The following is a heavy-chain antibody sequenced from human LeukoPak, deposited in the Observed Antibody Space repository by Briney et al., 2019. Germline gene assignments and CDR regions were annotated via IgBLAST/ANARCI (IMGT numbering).Heavy chain of an antibody. V-gene: IGHV3-30*02. Sequence: PGGSLRLSCAASGFTFSSYGMHWVRQAPGKGLEWVAFIRNDESNKYYADSVKGRFTISRDNSKSTLYLQTNSLRAEDTAVYYCAKDFGGYSYGELDYWGQGTLVTVSS. D-gene: IGHD5-18*01. CDR1: GFTFSSYG. J-gene: IGHJ4*02. CDR2: IRNDESNK. CDR3: AKDFGGYSYGELDY.